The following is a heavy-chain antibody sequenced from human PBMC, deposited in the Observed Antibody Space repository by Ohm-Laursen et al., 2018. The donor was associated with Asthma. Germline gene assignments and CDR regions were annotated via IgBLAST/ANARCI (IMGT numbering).Heavy chain of an antibody. D-gene: IGHD2-15*01. CDR2: ISAKNGNT. V-gene: IGHV1-18*04. CDR1: GYTFTDYC. Sequence: ASVKVSCKASGYTFTDYCISWVRQAPGQGLEWMGWISAKNGNTDFTQKLQGRVTLTTDTSTSTAYMEVRSLTSDDTAVYYCARVSCNDDICYSLFYNWGQGTLVTVSS. J-gene: IGHJ4*02. CDR3: ARVSCNDDICYSLFYN.